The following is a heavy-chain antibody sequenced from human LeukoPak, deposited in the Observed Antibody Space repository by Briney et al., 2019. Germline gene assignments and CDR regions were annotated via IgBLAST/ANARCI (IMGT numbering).Heavy chain of an antibody. CDR2: IIPILGIA. J-gene: IGHJ4*02. CDR3: ARSGYYFVGFDY. D-gene: IGHD3-22*01. V-gene: IGHV1-69*02. Sequence: SVKVSCKASGGTFSSYTISWVRQAPGQGLEWMGRIIPILGIANYAQKFQGRVTITADKSTSTAYMELRSLRSDDTAVYFCARSGYYFVGFDYWGQGTLVTVSS. CDR1: GGTFSSYT.